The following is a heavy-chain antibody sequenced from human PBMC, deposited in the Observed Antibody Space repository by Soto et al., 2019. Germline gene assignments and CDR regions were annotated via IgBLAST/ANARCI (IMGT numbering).Heavy chain of an antibody. CDR2: IYYSGST. D-gene: IGHD4-17*01. J-gene: IGHJ1*01. V-gene: IGHV4-31*03. CDR1: GGSISSGGYY. Sequence: SETLSLTCTVSGGSISSGGYYWSWIRQHPGKGLEWIGYIYYSGSTYYNPSLKSRVTISVDTSKNQFSLKLSSVTAADTAVYYCARVWYGDYAYFQHWGQGTLVTVSS. CDR3: ARVWYGDYAYFQH.